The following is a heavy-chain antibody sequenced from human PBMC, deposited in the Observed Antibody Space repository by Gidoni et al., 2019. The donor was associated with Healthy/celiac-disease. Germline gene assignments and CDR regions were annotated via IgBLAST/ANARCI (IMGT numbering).Heavy chain of an antibody. CDR3: ARGGSTSGGVDY. V-gene: IGHV4-30-2*01. Sequence: QLQLQESGSGLVKPSQTLSLTCAVSGGSISSGGYSWSWIRQPPGKGLGWIGYIYHSGSTSYTPSLKSGVTISVDRSKNQFSLKLGSVPAADTAVYYCARGGSTSGGVDYWGQGTLVTVSS. CDR1: GGSISSGGYS. CDR2: IYHSGST. D-gene: IGHD2-2*01. J-gene: IGHJ4*02.